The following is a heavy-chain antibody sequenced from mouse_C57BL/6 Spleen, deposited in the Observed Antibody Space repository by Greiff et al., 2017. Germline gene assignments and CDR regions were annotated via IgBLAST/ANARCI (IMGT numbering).Heavy chain of an antibody. CDR2: IHPNSGST. CDR3: ARTEFTPGYFDV. CDR1: GYTFTSYW. V-gene: IGHV1-64*01. J-gene: IGHJ1*03. Sequence: VQLQQPGAELVKPGASVKLSCKASGYTFTSYWMHWVKQRPGQGLEWIGMIHPNSGSTNYNEKFKSKDTLTVDKSSSTAYMQLSSLTSEDSAVYYCARTEFTPGYFDVWGTGTTVTVSS.